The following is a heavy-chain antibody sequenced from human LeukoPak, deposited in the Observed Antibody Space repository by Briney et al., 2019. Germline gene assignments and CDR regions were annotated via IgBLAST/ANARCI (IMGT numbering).Heavy chain of an antibody. CDR2: INPSGGST. CDR1: GYTFTSYY. CDR3: ARAEAYCGGDCYRRTELKRYYFDY. Sequence: GASVKVSCKASGYTFTSYYMHWVRQAPGQGLEWMGIINPSGGSTSYAQKFQGRVTMTRDTSTSTVYMELSSLRSEDTAVYYCARAEAYCGGDCYRRTELKRYYFDYWGQGTLVTVSS. D-gene: IGHD2-21*02. J-gene: IGHJ4*02. V-gene: IGHV1-46*01.